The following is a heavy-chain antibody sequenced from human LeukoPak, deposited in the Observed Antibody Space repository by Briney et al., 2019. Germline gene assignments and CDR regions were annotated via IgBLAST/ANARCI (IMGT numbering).Heavy chain of an antibody. CDR1: GFTFSSYS. CDR2: ISSSSSYI. D-gene: IGHD6-13*01. J-gene: IGHJ4*02. Sequence: GGSLRLSCAASGFTFSSYSMNWVRQAPGKGLEWVSSISSSSSYIYYADSVKGRFTISRDNAKNSLYLQMNSLRAEDTAVYYCAMYSSSSGGFDYWGQGTLVTVSS. CDR3: AMYSSSSGGFDY. V-gene: IGHV3-21*01.